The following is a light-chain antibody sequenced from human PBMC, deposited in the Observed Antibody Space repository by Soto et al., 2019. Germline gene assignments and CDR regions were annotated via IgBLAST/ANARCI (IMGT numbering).Light chain of an antibody. CDR2: GSS. V-gene: IGKV3-20*01. Sequence: DIVLTQSPGTLSLSPGERVILSCRTSQSISSSALAWYQQKPGQAPSLLIYGSSRRATGIPDRFSGSGSGTAFTLTISSLEPEDFAVYFCQQYVTSPYTFGQGTKLEI. J-gene: IGKJ2*01. CDR3: QQYVTSPYT. CDR1: QSISSSA.